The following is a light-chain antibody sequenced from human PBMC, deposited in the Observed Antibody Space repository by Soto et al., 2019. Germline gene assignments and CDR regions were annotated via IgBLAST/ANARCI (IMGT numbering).Light chain of an antibody. J-gene: IGKJ5*01. CDR1: QSISSY. Sequence: ETVLSQSPATVSLTPEERATLSCRASQSISSYLAWYQQKPGQAPRLLIYDASNRATGIPARFSGSGSGTDFTLTISSLEPEDFAVYYCQQRSNWPPITSGQGARPEI. V-gene: IGKV3-11*01. CDR3: QQRSNWPPIT. CDR2: DAS.